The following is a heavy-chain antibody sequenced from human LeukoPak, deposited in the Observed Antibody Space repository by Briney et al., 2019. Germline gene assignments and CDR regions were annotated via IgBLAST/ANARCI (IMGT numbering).Heavy chain of an antibody. Sequence: ASVKVSCKASGYTFTSYDINWVRQATGQGLEWMGWMNPNSGNTGYAQKFQGLVTMTRDTSISTAYMELSRLRSDDTAVYYCARDLSPGIRGAYYYGSGGYGMDVWGQGTTVTVSS. CDR2: MNPNSGNT. D-gene: IGHD3-10*01. V-gene: IGHV1-8*01. CDR1: GYTFTSYD. CDR3: ARDLSPGIRGAYYYGSGGYGMDV. J-gene: IGHJ6*02.